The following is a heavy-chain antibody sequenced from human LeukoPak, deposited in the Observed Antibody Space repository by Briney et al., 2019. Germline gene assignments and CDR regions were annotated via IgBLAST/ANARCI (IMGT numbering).Heavy chain of an antibody. J-gene: IGHJ4*02. V-gene: IGHV4-59*12. Sequence: SETLSLTCTVSGGSISSYLRSWIRQPPGKGLEWIGYIYYSGSTNYNPSLKSRVTISVDKSKKQFSLKLSSVTAADTAVYYCAREITISKTAPGLDYWGQGSLVTVSS. CDR2: IYYSGST. CDR1: GGSISSYL. D-gene: IGHD3-3*01. CDR3: AREITISKTAPGLDY.